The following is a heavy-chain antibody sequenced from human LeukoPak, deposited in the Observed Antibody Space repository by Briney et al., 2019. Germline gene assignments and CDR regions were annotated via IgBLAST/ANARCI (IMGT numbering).Heavy chain of an antibody. D-gene: IGHD5-24*01. Sequence: GESLKISCKGSGYSFTSYWIGWVRQMPGKGLEWMGIIYPGDTDIRYSPSFQGQVSLSADNSISTAHLQWSSLKASDTAIYYCARQLDDSDVYNIGYWGKGTLVTV. CDR1: GYSFTSYW. CDR3: ARQLDDSDVYNIGY. CDR2: IYPGDTDI. J-gene: IGHJ4*02. V-gene: IGHV5-51*01.